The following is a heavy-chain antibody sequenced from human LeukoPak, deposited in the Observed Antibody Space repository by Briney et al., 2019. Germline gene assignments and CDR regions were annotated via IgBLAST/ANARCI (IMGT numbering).Heavy chain of an antibody. CDR2: INTDGSRT. CDR3: ARGLPNYYGMDV. V-gene: IGHV3-74*01. CDR1: GFTFSTYW. Sequence: QSGGSLRLSCAASGFTFSTYWMHWVRQAPGKGLVWVSRINTDGSRTDSVEGRFTISRDNAKNTLYLQMNSLRTEDTAVYYCARGLPNYYGMDVWGQGTTVTVSS. J-gene: IGHJ6*02.